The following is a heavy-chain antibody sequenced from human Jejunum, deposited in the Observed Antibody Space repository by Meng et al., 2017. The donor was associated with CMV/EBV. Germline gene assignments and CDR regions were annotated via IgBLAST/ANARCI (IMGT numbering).Heavy chain of an antibody. V-gene: IGHV3-72*01. CDR3: ARVIYDSGNYYSDC. D-gene: IGHD3-22*01. Sequence: GFSLSDHYRDWVRQAPGKGLEWVGRSRDKANSYTTEYAASVKGRFTISRDESKNSLYLQMNSLETEDTADYYCARVIYDSGNYYSDCWGQGTLVTVSS. J-gene: IGHJ4*02. CDR2: SRDKANSYTT. CDR1: GFSLSDHY.